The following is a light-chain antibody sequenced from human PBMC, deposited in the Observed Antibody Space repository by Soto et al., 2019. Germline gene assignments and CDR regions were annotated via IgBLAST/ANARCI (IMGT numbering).Light chain of an antibody. Sequence: EIVLTQSPGTLSLSPGERATLSCRASQSVSSSYLAWYQQKPGQAPGLLIYGASSRDTGIPDRFSGSGSGTDFTLTISRLEPEDFAVYYCQQYGSSPTFGQGTKLEIK. CDR3: QQYGSSPT. CDR2: GAS. V-gene: IGKV3-20*01. CDR1: QSVSSSY. J-gene: IGKJ2*01.